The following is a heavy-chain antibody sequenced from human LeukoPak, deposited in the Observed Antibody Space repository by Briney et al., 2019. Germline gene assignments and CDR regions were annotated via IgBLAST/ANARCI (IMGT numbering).Heavy chain of an antibody. Sequence: GGSLRLSCAASGFTFSSYSMTWVRQAPGKGLEWVSSISIGGSNIYYADSEKGRFTISRDNAKNSLYLKMNSLRAEDTAVYYCARDPGGYDLSSFDIWGQGTMVTVSS. J-gene: IGHJ3*02. CDR2: ISIGGSNI. D-gene: IGHD5-12*01. CDR3: ARDPGGYDLSSFDI. V-gene: IGHV3-21*01. CDR1: GFTFSSYS.